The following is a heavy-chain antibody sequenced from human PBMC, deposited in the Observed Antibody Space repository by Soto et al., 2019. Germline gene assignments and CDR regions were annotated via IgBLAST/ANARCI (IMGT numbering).Heavy chain of an antibody. Sequence: EEQLVESGGGLVEPGGSLRLSCAASGITFSNYYMNWIRQAPGKGLEWVSSISSSGSHKFYADFVQGRFTISRDNARNSLYLQMNRLRAEDTALYYCVGTYESLDYWGQGTRVTVSS. D-gene: IGHD3-22*01. CDR3: VGTYESLDY. CDR2: ISSSGSHK. V-gene: IGHV3-21*01. J-gene: IGHJ4*02. CDR1: GITFSNYY.